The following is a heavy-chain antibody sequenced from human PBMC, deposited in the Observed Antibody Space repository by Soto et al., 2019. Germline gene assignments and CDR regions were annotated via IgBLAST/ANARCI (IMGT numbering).Heavy chain of an antibody. CDR3: ARVSSPIVEDADYYYGMDV. D-gene: IGHD3-22*01. V-gene: IGHV1-69*02. J-gene: IGHJ6*02. CDR2: IIPILGIA. Sequence: QVQLVQSGAEVKKPGSSVKVSCKASGGTFGSYTISWVRQAPGQGLEWMGRIIPILGIANYAQKFQGRVTITADKSTSTAYMELSSLRSEDTAVYYCARVSSPIVEDADYYYGMDVWGQGTTVTVSS. CDR1: GGTFGSYT.